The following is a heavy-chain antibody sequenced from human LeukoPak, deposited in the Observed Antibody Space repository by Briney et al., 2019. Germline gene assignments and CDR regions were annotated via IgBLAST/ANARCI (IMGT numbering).Heavy chain of an antibody. CDR1: GGTFSSYA. J-gene: IGHJ6*02. D-gene: IGHD1-1*01. V-gene: IGHV1-69*04. CDR2: IIPIFGIA. CDR3: ARDRAGTGTPYYYGMDV. Sequence: SVKVSCKASGGTFSSYAISWVRQAPGQGLEWMGRIIPIFGIANYAQKFQGRVTITADKPTSTAYMELSSLRSEDTAVYYCARDRAGTGTPYYYGMDVWGQGTTVTVSS.